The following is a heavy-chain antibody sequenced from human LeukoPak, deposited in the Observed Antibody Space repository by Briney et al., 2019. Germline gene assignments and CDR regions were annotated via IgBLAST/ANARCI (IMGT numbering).Heavy chain of an antibody. V-gene: IGHV4-39*01. CDR3: ARQPRAQGRLISGWYAGIG. CDR2: IYYSGST. J-gene: IGHJ4*02. D-gene: IGHD6-19*01. Sequence: LETLSLTCTVSGGAISSSSYYWGWIRQPPGKGLEWIGSIYYSGSTSYNPSLKNRATISIHTTNNQSSLKLSSVHAADTAVYYCARQPRAQGRLISGWYAGIGWGQGTLVTVSS. CDR1: GGAISSSSYY.